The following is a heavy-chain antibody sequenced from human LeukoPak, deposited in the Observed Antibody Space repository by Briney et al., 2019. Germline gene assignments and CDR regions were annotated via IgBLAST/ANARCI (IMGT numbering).Heavy chain of an antibody. CDR2: ISYDGSNK. CDR3: AHRAYDSSGYYLSPFDY. D-gene: IGHD3-22*01. J-gene: IGHJ4*02. CDR1: GFTFSSYS. Sequence: GGSLRLSCAASGFTFSSYSMNWVRQAPGKGLEWVAVISYDGSNKYYADSVKGRFTISRDNSKNTLYLQMNSLRAEDTAVYYCAHRAYDSSGYYLSPFDYWGQGTLVTVSS. V-gene: IGHV3-30*03.